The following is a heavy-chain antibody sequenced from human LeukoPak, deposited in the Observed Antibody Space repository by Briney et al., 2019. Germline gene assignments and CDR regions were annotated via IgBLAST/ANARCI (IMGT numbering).Heavy chain of an antibody. V-gene: IGHV1-3*01. D-gene: IGHD2-2*01. CDR3: ARWDSTKLDP. CDR1: GYTFATNA. J-gene: IGHJ5*02. Sequence: ASVKVSCKASGYTFATNAIHWVRQAPGQSLEWMGWNNAGNGNTKYSQEFQGRLTFTSDTSATTAYMELTSLTSEDTAVYYCARWDSTKLDPWGQGTLVTVSS. CDR2: NNAGNGNT.